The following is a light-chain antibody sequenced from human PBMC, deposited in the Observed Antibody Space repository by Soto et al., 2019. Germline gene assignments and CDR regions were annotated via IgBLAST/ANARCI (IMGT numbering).Light chain of an antibody. Sequence: FMLTQPHSVSESPGKTVTISCTRRSGSIASTYVQWYQQRPGGAPTTVIFEDNRRPSGVPDRFSGSIDSSSNSASLTISGLKTEDEADYYCQSYDTSTVVFGGGTKLTVL. V-gene: IGLV6-57*04. CDR1: SGSIASTY. J-gene: IGLJ2*01. CDR2: EDN. CDR3: QSYDTSTVV.